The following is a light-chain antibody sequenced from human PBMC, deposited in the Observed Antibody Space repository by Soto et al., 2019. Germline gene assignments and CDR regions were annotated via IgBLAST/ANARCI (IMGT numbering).Light chain of an antibody. J-gene: IGLJ2*01. CDR3: CSYAGSSTVV. CDR2: EVS. V-gene: IGLV2-23*02. Sequence: QSALTQPASVSGSPGQSITISCTGTSSDVGSYNLVSWYQQHPGKAPKLMIYEVSKRRSGVSNRFAGSKPGNTASLTISGGQAEDEADYYCCSYAGSSTVVFGGGTKLTVL. CDR1: SSDVGSYNL.